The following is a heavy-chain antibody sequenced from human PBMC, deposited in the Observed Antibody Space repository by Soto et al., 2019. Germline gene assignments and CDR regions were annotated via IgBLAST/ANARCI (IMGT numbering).Heavy chain of an antibody. CDR2: IYYSGST. Sequence: SETLSLTCTVSGGSISSYYWSWIRQPPGKGLEWIGDIYYSGSTNYNPSLKSRVTISVDKSKNQFSLNLSSVTAADTAVYYCASMGYHYGSGSYPLDYWGQGTLVTVSS. CDR3: ASMGYHYGSGSYPLDY. V-gene: IGHV4-59*12. CDR1: GGSISSYY. D-gene: IGHD3-10*01. J-gene: IGHJ4*02.